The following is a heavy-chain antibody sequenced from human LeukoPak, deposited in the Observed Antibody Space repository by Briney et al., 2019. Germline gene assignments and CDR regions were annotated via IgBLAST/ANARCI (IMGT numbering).Heavy chain of an antibody. CDR1: GFTFSSYA. Sequence: HPGGSLRLSCAASGFTFSSYAMSWVRQAPGKGLEWVSAISGSGGSTYYADSVKGRFTISRDNSKNTLYLQMSSLRAEDTAVYYCAKETFYTYYDSSGYYYPGAFDIWGQGTMVTVSS. CDR3: AKETFYTYYDSSGYYYPGAFDI. D-gene: IGHD3-22*01. CDR2: ISGSGGST. V-gene: IGHV3-23*01. J-gene: IGHJ3*02.